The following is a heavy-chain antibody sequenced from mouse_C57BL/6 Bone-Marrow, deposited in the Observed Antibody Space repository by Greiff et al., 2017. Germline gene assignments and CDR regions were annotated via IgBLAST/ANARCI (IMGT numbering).Heavy chain of an antibody. Sequence: EVQGVESGGGLVQPKGSLKLSCAASGFSFNTYAMNWVRQAPGKGLEWVARIRSKSNNYATYYADSVKDRFTISRDDSESMLYLQMNNLKTEDTAMYYCVRHYYGSSYTAWFAYWGQGTLVTVSA. D-gene: IGHD1-1*01. V-gene: IGHV10-1*01. CDR2: IRSKSNNYAT. CDR3: VRHYYGSSYTAWFAY. CDR1: GFSFNTYA. J-gene: IGHJ3*01.